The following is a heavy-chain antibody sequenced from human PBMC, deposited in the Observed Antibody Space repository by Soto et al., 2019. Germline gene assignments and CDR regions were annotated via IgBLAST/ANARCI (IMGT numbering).Heavy chain of an antibody. CDR1: GGTFSSYT. CDR2: IIPILGIA. J-gene: IGHJ5*02. Sequence: SVKVSCKASGGTFSSYTISWVRQAPGQGLEWMGRIIPILGIANYAQKFQGRVTITADKSTSTAYMELSSLRSADTAVYYCARMSCVSSDCQYRNYFDPWGQGTLVTVSS. D-gene: IGHD1-7*01. V-gene: IGHV1-69*02. CDR3: ARMSCVSSDCQYRNYFDP.